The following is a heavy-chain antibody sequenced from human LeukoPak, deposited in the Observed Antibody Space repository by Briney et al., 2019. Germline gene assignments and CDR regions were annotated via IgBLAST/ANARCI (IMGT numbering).Heavy chain of an antibody. CDR3: ARVGHPWGIEDAFDI. CDR2: TYYRSKLYN. CDR1: GDSVSSNSAT. Sequence: SQTLSLTCAISGDSVSSNSATWDWVRQSPLRGLEWLGRTYYRSKLYNDYAVSVKSRITINPDTSKNQFSLQLNSVTPEDTAVYYCARVGHPWGIEDAFDIWGQGTMVTVSS. J-gene: IGHJ3*02. V-gene: IGHV6-1*01. D-gene: IGHD3-16*01.